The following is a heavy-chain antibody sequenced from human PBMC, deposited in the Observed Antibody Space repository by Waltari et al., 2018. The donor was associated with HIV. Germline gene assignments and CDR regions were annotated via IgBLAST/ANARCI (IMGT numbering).Heavy chain of an antibody. Sequence: EVHLVESGGALVQRGGSLRLSCAASGFNFGASAMTWVRQPPGKGLEWISYISSSSFNIKYVDSVKGRFTISRDNTKNSLELQMNNLRDEDTAVYYCARDTLNFYFGLDAWGQGTTVTVSS. CDR2: ISSSSFNI. V-gene: IGHV3-48*02. J-gene: IGHJ6*02. CDR1: GFNFGASA. CDR3: ARDTLNFYFGLDA. D-gene: IGHD3-9*01.